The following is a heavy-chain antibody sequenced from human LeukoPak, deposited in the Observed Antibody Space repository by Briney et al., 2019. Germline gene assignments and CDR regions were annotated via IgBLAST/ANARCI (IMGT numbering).Heavy chain of an antibody. Sequence: EASETLSLTCTVSDGSIINNNHYWGWTRQPPGKGLEWIGSISYSGGTAYNPSLRSRVTISVDTSKNQFSLKVNSVTAADTAVYYCAREVEYYDSSGYRPHAFDIWGQGTLVTVSS. CDR2: ISYSGGT. CDR1: DGSIINNNHY. V-gene: IGHV4-39*02. J-gene: IGHJ3*02. D-gene: IGHD3-22*01. CDR3: AREVEYYDSSGYRPHAFDI.